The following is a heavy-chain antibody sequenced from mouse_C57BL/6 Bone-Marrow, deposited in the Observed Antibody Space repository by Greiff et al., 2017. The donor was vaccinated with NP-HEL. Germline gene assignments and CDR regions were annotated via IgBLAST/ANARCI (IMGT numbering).Heavy chain of an antibody. CDR1: GYTFTDYY. CDR2: IYRGSGNT. J-gene: IGHJ2*01. D-gene: IGHD1-1*01. Sequence: VQGVESGAELVRPGASVKLSCKASGYTFTDYYINWVKQRPGQGLEWIARIYRGSGNTYYNEKFKGKATLTAEKSSSTAYMQLSSLTSEDSAVYFCATTVVAHFDYWGQGTTLTVSS. V-gene: IGHV1-76*01. CDR3: ATTVVAHFDY.